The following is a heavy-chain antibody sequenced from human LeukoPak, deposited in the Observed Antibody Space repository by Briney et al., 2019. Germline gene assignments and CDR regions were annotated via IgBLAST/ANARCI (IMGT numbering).Heavy chain of an antibody. CDR1: GYTFTNYG. D-gene: IGHD3-10*01. V-gene: IGHV1-18*01. CDR3: ARGGVTNWLDS. CDR2: ISTYSGNT. J-gene: IGHJ5*01. Sequence: ASVKVSCKASGYTFTNYGITWGRQAPGQGVEWMGWISTYSGNTNYARNLQGRVTMTTDTSTTTAYMELRSLRSDDTAVYYCARGGVTNWLDSWGQGTLVTVSS.